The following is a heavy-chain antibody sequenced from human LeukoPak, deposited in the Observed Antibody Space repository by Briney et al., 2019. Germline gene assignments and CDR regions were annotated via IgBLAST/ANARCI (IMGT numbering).Heavy chain of an antibody. CDR1: GFTFSSYA. Sequence: GGSLRLSCAASGFTFSSYAMNWVRQAPGKGLEWVSSISSSSSYIYYADSVKGRFTISRDNAKNSLYLQMNSLRAEDTAVYYCARERSAAGTPFEDYWGQGTLVTVSS. D-gene: IGHD6-13*01. J-gene: IGHJ4*02. CDR3: ARERSAAGTPFEDY. V-gene: IGHV3-21*01. CDR2: ISSSSSYI.